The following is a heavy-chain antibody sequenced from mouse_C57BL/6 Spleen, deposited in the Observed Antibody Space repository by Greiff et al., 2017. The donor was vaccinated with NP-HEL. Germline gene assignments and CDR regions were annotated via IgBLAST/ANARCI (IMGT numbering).Heavy chain of an antibody. CDR3: ARKGLWGAWFAY. Sequence: VQLVESGAELVKPGASVKMSCKASGYTFTSYWITWVKQRPGQGLEWIGDIYPGSGSTNYNEKFKSKATLTVDTSSSTAYMQLSSLTSEDSAVYYCARKGLWGAWFAYWGQGTLVTVSA. J-gene: IGHJ3*01. CDR1: GYTFTSYW. V-gene: IGHV1-55*01. D-gene: IGHD1-1*02. CDR2: IYPGSGST.